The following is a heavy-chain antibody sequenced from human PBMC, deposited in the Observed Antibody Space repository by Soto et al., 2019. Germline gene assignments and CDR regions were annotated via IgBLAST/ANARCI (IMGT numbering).Heavy chain of an antibody. V-gene: IGHV3-48*01. D-gene: IGHD3-10*01. CDR1: GFTFSSYS. J-gene: IGHJ3*02. CDR3: ARDHRTLLLWSRDGAAFDI. CDR2: ISSSSSTI. Sequence: EVQLVESGGGLVQPGGSLRLSCAASGFTFSSYSMNWVRQAPGKGLEWVSYISSSSSTIYYADSVKGRFTISRDNAKNALYLQMNSLRAEDTAVYYCARDHRTLLLWSRDGAAFDIWGQGTMVTVSS.